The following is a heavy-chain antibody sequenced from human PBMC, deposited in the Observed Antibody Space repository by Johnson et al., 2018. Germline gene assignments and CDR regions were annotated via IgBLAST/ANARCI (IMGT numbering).Heavy chain of an antibody. CDR1: GFTFSSYA. CDR3: ARGDYDSSGYYAYYYYYMDV. J-gene: IGHJ6*03. D-gene: IGHD3-22*01. CDR2: ISYDGSNK. V-gene: IGHV3-30-3*01. Sequence: VQLLESGGGVVQPGRSLRLSCAASGFTFSSYAMHWVRQAPGKGLEWVAVISYDGSNKYYADSVKGRFTISRDNSKNTLYLQMNSLTAEDTAVYYCARGDYDSSGYYAYYYYYMDVWGQGTMVTVSS.